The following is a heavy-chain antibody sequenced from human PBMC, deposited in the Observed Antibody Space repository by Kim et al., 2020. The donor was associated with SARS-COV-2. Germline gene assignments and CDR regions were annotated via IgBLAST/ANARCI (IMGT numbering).Heavy chain of an antibody. CDR2: TTRSGDGS. J-gene: IGHJ4*02. V-gene: IGHV3-64*04. CDR1: GFTFSDYA. Sequence: GGSLRLSCVGSGFTFSDYAINWVRRAPGKGLEYVSATTRSGDGSFYADSVEGRFTISRDNSKNTLYLQMNSLRLEDTSMYYCVRYGRSYAAVLWGKGTLVSVPS. CDR3: VRYGRSYAAVL. D-gene: IGHD3-16*01.